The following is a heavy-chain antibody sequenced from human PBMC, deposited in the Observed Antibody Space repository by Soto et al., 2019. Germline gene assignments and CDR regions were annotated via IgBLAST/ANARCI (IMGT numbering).Heavy chain of an antibody. CDR1: GYTFTDYQ. CDR3: ATQNSDYGSGTYSY. D-gene: IGHD3-10*01. J-gene: IGHJ4*02. Sequence: QVQLMQSGVEVKKPGASVKVSCKASGYTFTDYQIHWVRQAPGQGLEWMGWINPNSGDTNFAEKFQGWVTMTRDVSISTAYLELGSLKSDDTAVYYCATQNSDYGSGTYSYWGQGTLVTVSS. CDR2: INPNSGDT. V-gene: IGHV1-2*04.